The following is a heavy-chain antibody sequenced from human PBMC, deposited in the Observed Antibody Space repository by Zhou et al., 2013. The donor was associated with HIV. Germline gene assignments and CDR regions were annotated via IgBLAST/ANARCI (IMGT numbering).Heavy chain of an antibody. J-gene: IGHJ6*02. D-gene: IGHD3-10*01. Sequence: QVQLVQSGAEVKKPGASVKVSCKASGYTFTGYYMHWVRQAPGQGLEWMGWINPNSGGTNYAQKFQGRVTMSRNISTTTAHMELSSLTSEDTAVYYCGRRGSWGDRTTIIRGGVDVWGQGTTVSVSS. CDR1: GYTFTGYY. CDR2: INPNSGGT. V-gene: IGHV1-2*02. CDR3: GRRGSWGDRTTIIRGGVDV.